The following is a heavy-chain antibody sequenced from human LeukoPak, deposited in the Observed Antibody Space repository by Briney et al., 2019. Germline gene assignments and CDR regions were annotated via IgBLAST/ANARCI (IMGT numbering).Heavy chain of an antibody. CDR3: TRDGESNYDFWSGYQYDP. Sequence: GGSLRLSCTASGFTFGYYAMSWFRQAPGKGLEWVGFIRSKAYGGTTEYAASVKGRFTISRDDSKSIAYLQMNSLKTEDTAVYYCTRDGESNYDFWSGYQYDPWGQGTLVTVSS. D-gene: IGHD3-3*01. V-gene: IGHV3-49*03. J-gene: IGHJ5*02. CDR1: GFTFGYYA. CDR2: IRSKAYGGTT.